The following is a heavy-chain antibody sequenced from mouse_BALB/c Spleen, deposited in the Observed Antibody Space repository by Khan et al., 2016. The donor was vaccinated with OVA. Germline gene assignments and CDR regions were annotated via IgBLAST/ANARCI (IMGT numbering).Heavy chain of an antibody. CDR1: GFTFSSYS. D-gene: IGHD4-1*01. J-gene: IGHJ3*01. CDR2: ISSAGDYT. V-gene: IGHV5-6*01. CDR3: ASHLTGSFAY. Sequence: EVELVESGGDLVKPGGSLKLSCAASGFTFSSYSMSWVRQTPDMRLEWVTTISSAGDYTYYPDSVKGRFTISRDNAKNTLYLQMSSLKSEDTAMYYCASHLTGSFAYWGQGTLVTVSA.